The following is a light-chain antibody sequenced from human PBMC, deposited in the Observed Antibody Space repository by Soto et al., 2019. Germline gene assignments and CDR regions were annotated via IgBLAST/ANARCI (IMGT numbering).Light chain of an antibody. CDR2: GVS. J-gene: IGKJ1*01. V-gene: IGKV3-20*01. Sequence: EIVLTQSPGTLSLSPGERATLSCRASQSVRSSYLAWYQQKLGQAPRLLIYGVSNRATGIPDRFSGSGSGTDFTLTISRLESEDFAVYYFQQYGTSPTTFGQGTQVQLK. CDR1: QSVRSSY. CDR3: QQYGTSPTT.